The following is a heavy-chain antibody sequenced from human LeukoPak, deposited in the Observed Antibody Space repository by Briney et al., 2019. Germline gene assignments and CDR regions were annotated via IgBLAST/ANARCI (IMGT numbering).Heavy chain of an antibody. CDR1: GGSFSGYY. Sequence: SETLSLTCAVYGGSFSGYYWSWIRQPPGKGLEWIGEINHSGSTNHNPSLKSRVTISVDTSKNQFSLKLSSVTAADTAVYYCARSTVVTPGNYFDYWGQGTLVTVSS. V-gene: IGHV4-34*01. D-gene: IGHD4-23*01. J-gene: IGHJ4*02. CDR3: ARSTVVTPGNYFDY. CDR2: INHSGST.